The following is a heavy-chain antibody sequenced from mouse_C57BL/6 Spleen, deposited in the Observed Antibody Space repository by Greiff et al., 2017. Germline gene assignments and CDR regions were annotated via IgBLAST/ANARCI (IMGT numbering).Heavy chain of an antibody. D-gene: IGHD1-1*01. CDR2: INPYNGGT. J-gene: IGHJ4*01. CDR3: ARWLTVVYAMAY. V-gene: IGHV1-19*01. CDR1: GYTFTDYY. Sequence: EVQLQQPGPVLVKPGASVKMSCKASGYTFTDYYMNWVKQSHGKSLEWIGVINPYNGGTSYNQKFKGKATLTVDKSSSTAYMELYGLTSEDSAVYYCARWLTVVYAMAYWGQGTSVTVSS.